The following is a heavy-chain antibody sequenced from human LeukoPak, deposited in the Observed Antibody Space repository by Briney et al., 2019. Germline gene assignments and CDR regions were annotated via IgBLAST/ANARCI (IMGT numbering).Heavy chain of an antibody. V-gene: IGHV3-48*04. J-gene: IGHJ6*03. CDR1: GFTFSRYT. CDR2: ISGSSTTI. Sequence: GGSLRLSCAASGFTFSRYTMNWVRQAPGKGPEWISYISGSSTTIHYADSVKGRFTISRDNGKNSVYLQMNTLSPEDTAMYYCARDRGYYYYYMDVWGKGTTVTVSS. CDR3: ARDRGYYYYYMDV.